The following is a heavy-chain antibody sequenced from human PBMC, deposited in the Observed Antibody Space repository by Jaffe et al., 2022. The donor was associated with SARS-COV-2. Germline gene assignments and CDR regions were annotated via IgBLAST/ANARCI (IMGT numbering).Heavy chain of an antibody. CDR1: GFTFSSYG. J-gene: IGHJ6*02. Sequence: QVQLVESGGGVVQPGRSLRLSCAASGFTFSSYGMHWVRQAPGKGLEWVAVISYDGNNKYYADSVKGRFTISRDNSKNTVYLQMNSLRAEDTAVYYCAKDRYYYDSSGYYPGYYYYGMDVWGQGTTVTVSS. CDR2: ISYDGNNK. D-gene: IGHD3-22*01. CDR3: AKDRYYYDSSGYYPGYYYYGMDV. V-gene: IGHV3-30*18.